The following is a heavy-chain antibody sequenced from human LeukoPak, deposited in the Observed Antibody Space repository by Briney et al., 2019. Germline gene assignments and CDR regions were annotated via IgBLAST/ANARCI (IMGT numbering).Heavy chain of an antibody. Sequence: GGSLRLSCAASGVIISSYAMSWVRQAPGKGLEWVSAINGRGDNTYYADFVKGRFTISRDNSKSTVYLQMNSLRTEDTAVYYCAKDRVSPGFNWFDPWSQGTLVTVSS. D-gene: IGHD2/OR15-2a*01. V-gene: IGHV3-23*01. CDR1: GVIISSYA. J-gene: IGHJ5*02. CDR3: AKDRVSPGFNWFDP. CDR2: INGRGDNT.